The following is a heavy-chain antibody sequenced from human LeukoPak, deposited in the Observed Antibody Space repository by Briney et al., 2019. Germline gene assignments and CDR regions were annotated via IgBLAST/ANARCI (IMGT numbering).Heavy chain of an antibody. CDR3: TTKAGMAATFPEYYYFDH. D-gene: IGHD6-13*01. CDR2: IKSKTDGGTT. V-gene: IGHV3-15*01. J-gene: IGHJ4*02. Sequence: GGSLRLSCAVSRLTFTNAWMSWVRQAPGKGLEWVGRIKSKTDGGTTDYAAPVKGRFTISRDDSKNTLYLQMNSLKTEDTAVYYCTTKAGMAATFPEYYYFDHWGQGTLVTVSS. CDR1: RLTFTNAW.